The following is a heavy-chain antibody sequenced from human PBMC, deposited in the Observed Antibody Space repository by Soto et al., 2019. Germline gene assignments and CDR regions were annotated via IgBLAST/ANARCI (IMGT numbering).Heavy chain of an antibody. Sequence: VASVKVSCKASGVTFSSYAVSWVRQAPGQGLEWMGGIIPIFGTANYAQKFQGRVTITADESTSTAYMELSSLRSEDTAVYYCASTTTYYYDSSGYYPLDYWGQGTLVTVSS. J-gene: IGHJ4*02. CDR1: GVTFSSYA. D-gene: IGHD3-22*01. CDR3: ASTTTYYYDSSGYYPLDY. V-gene: IGHV1-69*13. CDR2: IIPIFGTA.